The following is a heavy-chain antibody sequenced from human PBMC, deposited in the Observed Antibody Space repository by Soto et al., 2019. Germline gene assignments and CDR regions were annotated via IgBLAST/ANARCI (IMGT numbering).Heavy chain of an antibody. D-gene: IGHD3-16*01. CDR2: TYYRSKWYN. J-gene: IGHJ3*01. CDR3: AGGKYSGFDV. Sequence: SQTLSLTCAISGDSLSSNGVAWNWIRQSPSRGLEWLGMTYYRSKWYNDYAVSVKSRITVNPDTSKNQFSLQLSSVTPEDTAVYYCAGGKYSGFDVWGQGTMVTVSS. V-gene: IGHV6-1*01. CDR1: GDSLSSNGVA.